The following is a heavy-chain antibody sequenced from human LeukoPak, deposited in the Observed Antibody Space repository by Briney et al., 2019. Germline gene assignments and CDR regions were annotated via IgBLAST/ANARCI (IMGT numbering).Heavy chain of an antibody. CDR2: IYYSGCT. Sequence: PSETLSLTCTVSGGSISTGGYYWSWIRQHPEKGLEWIGYIYYSGCTYYNPSLKSRVTISEDTSTSQFSLKLSSVTAADTAVYYCVRGRGDYYDSSGGYYFDFWGQGTLVTVSS. J-gene: IGHJ4*02. V-gene: IGHV4-31*03. D-gene: IGHD3-22*01. CDR3: VRGRGDYYDSSGGYYFDF. CDR1: GGSISTGGYY.